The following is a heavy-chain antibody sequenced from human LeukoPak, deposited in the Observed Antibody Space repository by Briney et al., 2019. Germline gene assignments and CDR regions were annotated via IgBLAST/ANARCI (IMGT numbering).Heavy chain of an antibody. CDR3: ARHIGPSTGIAGAAY. CDR1: GGSISSYY. J-gene: IGHJ4*02. V-gene: IGHV4-59*08. CDR2: IYYSGST. Sequence: SETLSLTCTVSGGSISSYYWSWIRQPPGKGLEWIGYIYYSGSTNYNPSLKSRVTISVDTSKNQFSLKLSSVTAADTAVYYCARHIGPSTGIAGAAYWGQGTLVTVSS. D-gene: IGHD1-1*01.